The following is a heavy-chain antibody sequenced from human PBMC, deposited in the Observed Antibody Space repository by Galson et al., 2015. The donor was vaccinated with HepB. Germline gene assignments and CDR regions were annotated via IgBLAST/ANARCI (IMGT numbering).Heavy chain of an antibody. CDR1: GGTFSSYT. CDR3: ARESGEAYYYGSGRWFDP. Sequence: SVKVSCKASGGTFSSYTISWVRQAPGQGLEWMGRIIPILGIANYAQKFQGRVTITADKSTSTAYMELSSLRSEDTAVYYCARESGEAYYYGSGRWFDPWGQGTLVTVSS. V-gene: IGHV1-69*04. CDR2: IIPILGIA. J-gene: IGHJ5*02. D-gene: IGHD3-10*01.